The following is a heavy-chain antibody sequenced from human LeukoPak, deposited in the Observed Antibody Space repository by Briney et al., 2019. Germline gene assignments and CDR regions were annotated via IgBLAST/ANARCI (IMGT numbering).Heavy chain of an antibody. CDR1: GFTVSSNY. Sequence: GGSLRLSCAASGFTVSSNYMSWVRQAPGKGLEWVSVIYSGGSTYYADSVKGRFTISRDNSKNTLYLQMNSLRAEDTAVYYCARDGCSSTSCYNDYFDYWGQGTLVTVSS. D-gene: IGHD2-2*02. CDR2: IYSGGST. V-gene: IGHV3-53*01. J-gene: IGHJ4*02. CDR3: ARDGCSSTSCYNDYFDY.